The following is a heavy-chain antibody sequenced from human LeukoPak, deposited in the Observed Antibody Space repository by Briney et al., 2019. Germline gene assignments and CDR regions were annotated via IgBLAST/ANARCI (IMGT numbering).Heavy chain of an antibody. CDR3: AREGPQLYYYYYYGMDV. Sequence: GGSLRLSCAASGFTFSSYSMNWVRQAPGKGLEWVSSISSSSSYIYYADSVKGRFTISRDNAKNSLYLQMNSLRAEDTAVYYCAREGPQLYYYYYYGMDVRGQGTTVTVSS. J-gene: IGHJ6*02. CDR1: GFTFSSYS. V-gene: IGHV3-21*01. CDR2: ISSSSSYI. D-gene: IGHD1-1*01.